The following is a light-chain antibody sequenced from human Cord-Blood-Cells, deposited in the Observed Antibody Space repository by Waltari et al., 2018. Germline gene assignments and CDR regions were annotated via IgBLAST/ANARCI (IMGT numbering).Light chain of an antibody. CDR2: DVS. J-gene: IGLJ3*02. Sequence: QPALTQPASVSGSPGQSITISCTGTSSDVGGYNYVSWYQQPPGKAPKLMIYDVSNRPSGVSNRFSGSKSGNTASLTISGLQAEDEADYYCSSYTSSSTRVFGGGTKLTVL. CDR1: SSDVGGYNY. V-gene: IGLV2-14*01. CDR3: SSYTSSSTRV.